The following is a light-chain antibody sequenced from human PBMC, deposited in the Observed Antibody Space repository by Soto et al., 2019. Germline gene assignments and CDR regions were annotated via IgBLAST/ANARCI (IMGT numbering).Light chain of an antibody. Sequence: EIVLTQSPDTLSLSPGERATLSCRASQGVSRGYLAWYQQKAGQAPRLLIYGVSSRATGVSHRFSGSGSGTDFTLTISGLEPEDSAVYYCQQRHMWPITFGQGTRLEIK. J-gene: IGKJ5*01. CDR1: QGVSRGY. CDR2: GVS. V-gene: IGKV3D-20*02. CDR3: QQRHMWPIT.